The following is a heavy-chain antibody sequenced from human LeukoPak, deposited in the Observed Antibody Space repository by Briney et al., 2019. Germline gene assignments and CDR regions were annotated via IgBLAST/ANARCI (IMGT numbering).Heavy chain of an antibody. CDR3: ARDLLGKSWFDY. J-gene: IGHJ4*02. Sequence: GGSLRLSCAASGFTFSSYEMNWVRQAPGKGLEWISYISASGTITHYADSVKGRFTISRDDSKNTLYLQMNSLRAEDTAVYYCARDLLGKSWFDYWGQGTLVTVSS. CDR2: ISASGTIT. CDR1: GFTFSSYE. V-gene: IGHV3-48*03.